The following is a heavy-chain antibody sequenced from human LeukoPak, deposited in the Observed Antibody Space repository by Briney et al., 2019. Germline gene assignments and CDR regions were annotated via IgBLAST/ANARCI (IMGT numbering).Heavy chain of an antibody. CDR2: ISYDGSNK. Sequence: GGSLRLSCAASGFTFSSYTMNWVRQAPGKGLEWVAVISYDGSNKFYADSVKGRFTVSRDNSKNTLNLQMNSLRAEDTAVYYCARARSSIVVVMPGGALDYWGQGTLVTVSS. J-gene: IGHJ4*02. CDR3: ARARSSIVVVMPGGALDY. CDR1: GFTFSSYT. V-gene: IGHV3-30*04. D-gene: IGHD3-22*01.